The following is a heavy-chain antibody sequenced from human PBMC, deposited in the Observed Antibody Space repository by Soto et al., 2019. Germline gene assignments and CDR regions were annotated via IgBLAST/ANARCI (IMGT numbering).Heavy chain of an antibody. CDR2: IIPIFGTA. V-gene: IGHV1-69*01. Sequence: QVQLVQSGAEVKKPGSSVKVSCKASGGTFSSYAISWVRQAPGQGLEWMGGIIPIFGTATYAQKFQGRVTITAEHSPRTAYMELSSLSHKDTALYYCARNPKDSSGSPYWYFDLWGRGTLVTVSS. D-gene: IGHD6-19*01. CDR3: ARNPKDSSGSPYWYFDL. CDR1: GGTFSSYA. J-gene: IGHJ2*01.